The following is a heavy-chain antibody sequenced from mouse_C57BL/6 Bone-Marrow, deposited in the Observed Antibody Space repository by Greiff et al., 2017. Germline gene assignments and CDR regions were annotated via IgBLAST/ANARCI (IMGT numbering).Heavy chain of an antibody. V-gene: IGHV3-6*01. CDR1: GYSITSGYY. J-gene: IGHJ2*01. Sequence: EVKLQESGPGLVKPSQSLSLTCSVTGYSITSGYYWNWIRQFPGNKLEWMGYISYDGSNNYNPSLKNRISITRDTAKNQFFVKLNSVTTEDTATYYCARDAILQPNPRVYLDYWGQGTTLTVSS. CDR2: ISYDGSN. CDR3: ARDAILQPNPRVYLDY. D-gene: IGHD1-1*01.